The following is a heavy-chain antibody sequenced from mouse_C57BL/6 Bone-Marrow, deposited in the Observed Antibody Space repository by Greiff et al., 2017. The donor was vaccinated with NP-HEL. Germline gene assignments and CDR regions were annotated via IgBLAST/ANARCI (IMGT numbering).Heavy chain of an antibody. J-gene: IGHJ3*01. Sequence: DVKLVESGGDLVKPGGSLKLSCAASGFTFSSYGMSWVRQTPDKRLEWVATISSGGSYTYYPDSVKGRFTISRDNAKNTQYLQMSSLKSEDTAMYYCARLPYYDGSRAWFAYWGQGTLVTVSA. CDR3: ARLPYYDGSRAWFAY. D-gene: IGHD1-1*01. V-gene: IGHV5-6*02. CDR2: ISSGGSYT. CDR1: GFTFSSYG.